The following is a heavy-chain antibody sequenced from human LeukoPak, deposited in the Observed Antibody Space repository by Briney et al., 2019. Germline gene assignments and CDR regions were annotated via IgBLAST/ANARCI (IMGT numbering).Heavy chain of an antibody. D-gene: IGHD4-17*01. CDR3: ARLRGDYGDDY. CDR2: ISTTSSYI. Sequence: GGSLRLSCAASGFIFSAYEMNWVRQAPGKGLEWVSSISTTSSYIYYADSVKGRFTISRDNAKNSLYLQMNSLRAEDTAVYYCARLRGDYGDDYWGQGTLVTVSS. J-gene: IGHJ4*02. V-gene: IGHV3-21*01. CDR1: GFIFSAYE.